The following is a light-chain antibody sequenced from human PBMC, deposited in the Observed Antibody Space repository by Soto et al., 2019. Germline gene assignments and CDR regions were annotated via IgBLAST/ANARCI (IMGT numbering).Light chain of an antibody. Sequence: QSALTQPASVSGSPGQSIAISCTGTSSYVGGYNYVSWYQQHPGKAPKLMIHEVSNRPSGVSDRFSGSKSGNTASLTISGLQADDEADYYCSSHTGTNMRVFGTGTKVTVL. CDR1: SSYVGGYNY. CDR3: SSHTGTNMRV. J-gene: IGLJ1*01. V-gene: IGLV2-14*01. CDR2: EVS.